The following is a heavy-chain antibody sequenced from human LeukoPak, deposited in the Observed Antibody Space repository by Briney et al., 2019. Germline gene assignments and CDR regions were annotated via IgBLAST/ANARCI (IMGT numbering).Heavy chain of an antibody. CDR2: ISWNSGSI. Sequence: GRSLRLSCAASGFTFDDYAMHWVRQAPGKGLEWVSGISWNSGSIGYADSVKGRFTISRDNAKNSLYLQMNSLRVEDTAVYFCAKRGIVIRAVIIIGFHKEAYYFDYWGQGILVTVSS. J-gene: IGHJ4*02. D-gene: IGHD3-10*01. CDR1: GFTFDDYA. V-gene: IGHV3-9*01. CDR3: AKRGIVIRAVIIIGFHKEAYYFDY.